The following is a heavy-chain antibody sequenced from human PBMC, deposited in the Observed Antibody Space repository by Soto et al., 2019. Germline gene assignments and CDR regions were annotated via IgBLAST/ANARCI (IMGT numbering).Heavy chain of an antibody. J-gene: IGHJ4*02. V-gene: IGHV1-3*01. CDR1: GYTFTSYA. CDR2: INAGNGNT. Sequence: GASVKVSCKASGYTFTSYAMNWVRQAPGQRLEWMGWINAGNGNTKYSQKFQGRVTITRDTSASTAYMELSSLRSEDTAVYYCARRGFGGYSYGRNFDYWGQGTLVTVSS. D-gene: IGHD5-18*01. CDR3: ARRGFGGYSYGRNFDY.